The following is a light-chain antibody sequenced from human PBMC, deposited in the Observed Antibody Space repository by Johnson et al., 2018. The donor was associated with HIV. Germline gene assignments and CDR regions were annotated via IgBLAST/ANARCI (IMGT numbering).Light chain of an antibody. CDR3: GRWDDSLSTYV. V-gene: IGLV1-51*01. J-gene: IGLJ1*01. CDR1: SSNIGNNY. CDR2: DTD. Sequence: QSVLTQPPSVSAAPGQKVTISCSGSSSNIGNNYVSWYQQLPGTAPKLLIHDTDERPPGIPDRFSGSKSGPSATLGITGLQTGDEADYYCGRWDDSLSTYVFGTGTKVTVL.